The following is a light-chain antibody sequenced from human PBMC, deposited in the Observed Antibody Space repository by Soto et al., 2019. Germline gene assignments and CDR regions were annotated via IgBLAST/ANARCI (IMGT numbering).Light chain of an antibody. CDR3: QQYSDLPMT. CDR1: QRVSSN. V-gene: IGKV3-20*01. Sequence: EIVLTQSPSTLSVSPGERATLSCRASQRVSSNLAWYQQKPGQAPRLLIYGASRRATGIPDRFSGSASGTDFTLTISRLEPGDFAVYFCQQYSDLPMTFGQGTRLEIK. J-gene: IGKJ5*01. CDR2: GAS.